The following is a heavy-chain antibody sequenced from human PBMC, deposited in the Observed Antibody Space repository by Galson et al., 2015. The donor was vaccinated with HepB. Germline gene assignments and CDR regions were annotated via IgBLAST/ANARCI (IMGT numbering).Heavy chain of an antibody. CDR3: ANSHDLLTTPLDN. J-gene: IGHJ4*02. CDR1: GFTFDDYA. D-gene: IGHD1-14*01. Sequence: SPRLSCAAGGFTFDDYAKHWCLQGGAKGGEWVSGVSWNSGSIGYADSVKGRFTISRDNAKNSLYLQMNSLRAEDTALYYCANSHDLLTTPLDNWGQGTLVTVSS. V-gene: IGHV3-9*01. CDR2: VSWNSGSI.